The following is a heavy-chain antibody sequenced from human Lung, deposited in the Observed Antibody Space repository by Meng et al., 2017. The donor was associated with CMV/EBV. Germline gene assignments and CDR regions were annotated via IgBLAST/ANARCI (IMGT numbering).Heavy chain of an antibody. V-gene: IGHV4-61*01. D-gene: IGHD3-3*01. J-gene: IGHJ4*02. CDR1: GDSVSSGPYY. CDR3: ARLISFRTIFGVHKDD. CDR2: LYYSGDT. Sequence: SXTLSLXCTVSGDSVSSGPYYWSWIRQPPGKGLEWIGYLYYSGDTNYNPSLKSRVTMSVDTSKNQFSLKLTSVTAADAAVYYCARLISFRTIFGVHKDDWRQGXLVTVSS.